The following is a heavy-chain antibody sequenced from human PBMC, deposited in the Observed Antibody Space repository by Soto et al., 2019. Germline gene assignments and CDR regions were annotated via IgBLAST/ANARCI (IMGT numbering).Heavy chain of an antibody. J-gene: IGHJ4*02. CDR2: IYYSGST. CDR1: GGSISSYY. V-gene: IGHV4-59*01. CDR3: ARSRGYTGYDTYHFDY. D-gene: IGHD5-12*01. Sequence: SETLSLTCTVSGGSISSYYWSWIRQPPGKGLEWIGYIYYSGSTNYNPSLKSRVTISVDTSKNQFSLKLNSMTAADTAVYYCARSRGYTGYDTYHFDYWGRGILVTVSS.